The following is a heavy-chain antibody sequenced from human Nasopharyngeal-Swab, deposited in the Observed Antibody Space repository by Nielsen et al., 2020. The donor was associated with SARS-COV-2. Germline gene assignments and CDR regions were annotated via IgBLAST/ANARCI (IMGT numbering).Heavy chain of an antibody. D-gene: IGHD5-12*01. J-gene: IGHJ3*02. CDR3: ARGAEVEWQRFSESDI. V-gene: IGHV3-21*01. CDR2: ISRSGAYI. Sequence: GESLKISCEASGCTFRNYNMNWVRQAPAKGLEWVSSISRSGAYIFYTESVEGRFTISRDNADNSLYLQMNNLRAEDTAVYYCARGAEVEWQRFSESDIWGQGTMVTVSS. CDR1: GCTFRNYN.